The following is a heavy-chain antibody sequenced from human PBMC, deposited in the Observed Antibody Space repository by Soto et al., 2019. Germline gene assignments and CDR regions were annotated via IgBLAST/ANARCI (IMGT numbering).Heavy chain of an antibody. V-gene: IGHV4-31*03. CDR3: ARDGGIAVAGLRYFDY. Sequence: PSETLSLTCTVSGGSISSGGYYWSWIRQHPGKGLEWIGYIYYSGSTYYNPSLKSRVTISVDTSKNQFSLKLSSVTAADTAVYYCARDGGIAVAGLRYFDYWGQGTLVTVSS. CDR1: GGSISSGGYY. CDR2: IYYSGST. J-gene: IGHJ4*02. D-gene: IGHD6-19*01.